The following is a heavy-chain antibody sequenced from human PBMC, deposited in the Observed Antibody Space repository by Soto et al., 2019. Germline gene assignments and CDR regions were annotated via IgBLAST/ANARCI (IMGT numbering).Heavy chain of an antibody. V-gene: IGHV3-33*01. CDR3: ARDGRYNYGLGNYGMDV. J-gene: IGHJ6*02. D-gene: IGHD5-18*01. CDR1: GFTFSSYG. Sequence: GGSLRLSCAASGFTFSSYGMPWVRQAPGKGLEWVAVIWYDGSNKYYADSVKGRFTISRANSKNTLYLQMTSLRAEDTAVYDCARDGRYNYGLGNYGMDVWGQGTTVTVSS. CDR2: IWYDGSNK.